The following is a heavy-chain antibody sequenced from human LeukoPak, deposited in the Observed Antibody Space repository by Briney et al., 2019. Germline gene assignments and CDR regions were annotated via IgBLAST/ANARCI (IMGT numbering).Heavy chain of an antibody. V-gene: IGHV3-33*01. Sequence: QTGGSLRLSCAASGFTFSSYGMHWVRQAPGKGLEWVAVIWYDGSNKYYADSVKGRFTISRDNSKNTLYLQMNSLRAEDTAVYYCARDWYYYYGMDVWGQGTTVTVSS. CDR3: ARDWYYYYGMDV. CDR2: IWYDGSNK. J-gene: IGHJ6*02. CDR1: GFTFSSYG.